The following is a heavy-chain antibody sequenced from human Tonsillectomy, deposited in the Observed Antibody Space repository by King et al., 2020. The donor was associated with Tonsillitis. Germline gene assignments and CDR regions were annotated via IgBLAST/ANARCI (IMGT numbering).Heavy chain of an antibody. CDR1: GFTFSSYS. J-gene: IGHJ5*02. Sequence: VQLVESGGGLVQPGEYLRLSCAASGFTFSSYSMSWVRQAPGKGLEWVSAISSAGTAYYTDSVKGRFTISRDNSKKTLYLQMNSLRAEDTAVYDCAKGGRDIDHWGQGTLVTVSS. CDR3: AKGGRDIDH. D-gene: IGHD1-26*01. CDR2: ISSAGTA. V-gene: IGHV3-23*04.